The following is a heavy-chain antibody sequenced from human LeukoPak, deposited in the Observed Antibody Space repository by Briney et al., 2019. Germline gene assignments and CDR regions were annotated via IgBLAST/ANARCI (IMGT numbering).Heavy chain of an antibody. V-gene: IGHV1-69*05. CDR2: IIPIFGTA. D-gene: IGHD2-15*01. J-gene: IGHJ6*03. Sequence: SVKVSCKASGGTFSSYAISWVRQAPGQGLEWMGGIIPIFGTANYAQKFQGRVTITTDESTSTAYMELSSLRSEDTAVYYCARSGVVVDYYYYMDVWGKGTTVTVSS. CDR3: ARSGVVVDYYYYMDV. CDR1: GGTFSSYA.